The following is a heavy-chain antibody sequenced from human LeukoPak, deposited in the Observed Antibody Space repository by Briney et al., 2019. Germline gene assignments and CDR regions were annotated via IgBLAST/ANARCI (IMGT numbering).Heavy chain of an antibody. J-gene: IGHJ4*02. Sequence: GGSLRLSCAASGFTFSSFGMHWVRQAPGKGLEWVALTSYDGSNKDYADSVRGRFTISRDNSKNTLYLQMNSLRAEDTAVYYCAKAIRPQLTSNYFDDWGRGTLVTVSS. CDR3: AKAIRPQLTSNYFDD. V-gene: IGHV3-30*18. D-gene: IGHD4-11*01. CDR2: TSYDGSNK. CDR1: GFTFSSFG.